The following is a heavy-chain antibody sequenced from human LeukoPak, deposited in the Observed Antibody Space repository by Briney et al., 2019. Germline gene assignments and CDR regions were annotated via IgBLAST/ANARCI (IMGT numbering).Heavy chain of an antibody. CDR3: ARDPLTGTTALGYNWSDP. CDR1: GFPFSSYS. D-gene: IGHD1-7*01. V-gene: IGHV3-21*01. Sequence: GGSLRLSCAASGFPFSSYSMIWVRQAPGTGLEWVSSISSSSTYIYYADSVKGRFTISRDNAKNSLYLQMNSLRAEDTAVYYCARDPLTGTTALGYNWSDPWGQGILVTVSS. CDR2: ISSSSTYI. J-gene: IGHJ5*02.